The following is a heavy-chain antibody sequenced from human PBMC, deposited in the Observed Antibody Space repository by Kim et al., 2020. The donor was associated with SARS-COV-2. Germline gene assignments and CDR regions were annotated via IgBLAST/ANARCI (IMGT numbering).Heavy chain of an antibody. J-gene: IGHJ4*02. CDR3: ARRPPGVSGVDTAYDY. Sequence: SETLSLTCTVSGGSISSYYWSWIRQPPGKGLEWIGYIYYSGSTNYNPSLKSRVTISVDTSKNQFSLKLSSVTAADTAVYYCARRPPGVSGVDTAYDYWGQGTLVTVSS. CDR2: IYYSGST. CDR1: GGSISSYY. D-gene: IGHD5-18*01. V-gene: IGHV4-59*08.